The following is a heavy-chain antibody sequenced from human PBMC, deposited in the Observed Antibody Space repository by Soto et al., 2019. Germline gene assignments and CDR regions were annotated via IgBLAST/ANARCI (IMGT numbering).Heavy chain of an antibody. CDR1: GFTFYNYA. CDR2: ITGSGSDT. CDR3: AKLGSSSWSPHYYFDY. J-gene: IGHJ4*02. Sequence: GGSLRLSCAASGFTFYNYAMRWVRQAPGKGLEWVSAITGSGSDTYYVDSVKGRFTISRDNSENTLYLQMNSLRAEDTAIYYCAKLGSSSWSPHYYFDYWGQGTLVTVS. D-gene: IGHD2-2*01. V-gene: IGHV3-23*01.